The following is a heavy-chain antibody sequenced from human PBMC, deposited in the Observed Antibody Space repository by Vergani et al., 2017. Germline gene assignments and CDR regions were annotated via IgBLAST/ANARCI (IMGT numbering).Heavy chain of an antibody. J-gene: IGHJ4*02. D-gene: IGHD6-6*01. CDR1: GYTFTDYY. CDR2: INPNSGGT. CDR3: ANGRPTRYSSSPPLGY. Sequence: QVQLVQSGAEVKKPGASVKVSCKASGYTFTDYYMHWVRQAPGQGLEWMGWINPNSGGTNFAQKFQGRVTMTRDLYISTAYLELSRLRSDDTAVYYCANGRPTRYSSSPPLGYWGQGTLVTVSS. V-gene: IGHV1-2*02.